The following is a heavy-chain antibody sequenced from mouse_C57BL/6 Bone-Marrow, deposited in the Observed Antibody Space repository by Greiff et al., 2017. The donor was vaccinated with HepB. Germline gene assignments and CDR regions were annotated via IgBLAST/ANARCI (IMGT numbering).Heavy chain of an antibody. CDR3: ARMSLWYYFDY. J-gene: IGHJ2*01. CDR2: IYPGDGDT. CDR1: GYAFSSYW. Sequence: QVQLQQSGAELVKPGASVKISCKASGYAFSSYWMNWVKQRPGKGLEWIGQIYPGDGDTNYNGKFKGKATLTADKSSSTAYMQLSSLTSEDSAVYFCARMSLWYYFDYWGQGTTLTVSS. V-gene: IGHV1-80*01. D-gene: IGHD1-1*02.